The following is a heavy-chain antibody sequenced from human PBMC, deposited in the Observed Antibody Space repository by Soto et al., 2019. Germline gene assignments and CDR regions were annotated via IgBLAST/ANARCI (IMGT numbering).Heavy chain of an antibody. Sequence: QVQLVQSGAEVKKPGSSVKVSCKASGGTFSSYAISWVRQAPGQGLEWMGGIIPSFGTANYAQKFQGRVTITADESTSTAYMELSSLRSEDTAVYYCARDSTSYYYDSSGYYGFDYWGQGTLVTVSS. CDR3: ARDSTSYYYDSSGYYGFDY. J-gene: IGHJ4*02. V-gene: IGHV1-69*12. CDR1: GGTFSSYA. D-gene: IGHD3-22*01. CDR2: IIPSFGTA.